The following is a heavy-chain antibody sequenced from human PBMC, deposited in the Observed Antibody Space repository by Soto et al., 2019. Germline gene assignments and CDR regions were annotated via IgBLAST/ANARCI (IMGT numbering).Heavy chain of an antibody. CDR1: GYTFTRYG. Sequence: QVQLVQSGAEVKKPGASVKVSCKASGYTFTRYGFSWVRQAPGQGLEWMGWINAYNGNTNYAQKLQGRLTMTTDTSTSTAYMDMRSLRSEDTALYYCALGEANGDYWGQGTLVTVSS. D-gene: IGHD3-10*01. CDR3: ALGEANGDY. V-gene: IGHV1-18*01. CDR2: INAYNGNT. J-gene: IGHJ4*02.